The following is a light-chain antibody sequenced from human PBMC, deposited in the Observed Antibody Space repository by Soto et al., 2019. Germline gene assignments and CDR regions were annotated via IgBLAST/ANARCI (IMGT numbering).Light chain of an antibody. V-gene: IGKV1-5*03. CDR2: RAS. CDR3: QQYNSYSGT. J-gene: IGKJ3*01. Sequence: DIQMTQSPSTLSASVGDRVTITCRASQRISNWLAWYQQKPGKAPKLVIYRASTLESGVPSRFSGSGSGTEFTLTISSLQPDDFATYFGQQYNSYSGTFGPGNKVDIK. CDR1: QRISNW.